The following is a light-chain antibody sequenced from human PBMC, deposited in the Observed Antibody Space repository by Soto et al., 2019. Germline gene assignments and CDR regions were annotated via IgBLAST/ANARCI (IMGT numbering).Light chain of an antibody. CDR1: QGISTY. Sequence: DIQLTQSPSFLSASVGDRVTMTCRASQGISTYLAWYQQKPGKAPKLLIQKASSLQSGVPSRFSGSGSGTEFTLTISSLQPDDFATYFCQQYNTASMSFGQGTRLEIK. J-gene: IGKJ5*01. V-gene: IGKV1-9*01. CDR3: QQYNTASMS. CDR2: KAS.